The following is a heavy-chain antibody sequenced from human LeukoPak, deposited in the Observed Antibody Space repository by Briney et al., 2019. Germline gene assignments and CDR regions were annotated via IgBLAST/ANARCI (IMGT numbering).Heavy chain of an antibody. Sequence: GGSLRLSCAASGFTFRNYAMHWVRQAPGKGLEGVSGILWNGNNAGYVDSGKGRFTISRDNAKNSLYLQMNSLRAEDTALYYCAKGPRYSSGWIYYFDYWGQGTLVTVSS. CDR3: AKGPRYSSGWIYYFDY. V-gene: IGHV3-9*01. D-gene: IGHD6-19*01. CDR2: ILWNGNNA. J-gene: IGHJ4*02. CDR1: GFTFRNYA.